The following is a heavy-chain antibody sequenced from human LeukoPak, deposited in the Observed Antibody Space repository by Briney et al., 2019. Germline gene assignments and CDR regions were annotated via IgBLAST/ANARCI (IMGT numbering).Heavy chain of an antibody. D-gene: IGHD3-3*01. CDR3: ARGPKHYDFWSGPTFYYYYMDV. J-gene: IGHJ6*03. CDR2: IIPIFGTA. V-gene: IGHV1-69*05. CDR1: GGTFSSYA. Sequence: ASVKVSCKASGGTFSSYAISWVRQAPGQGLEWMGGIIPIFGTANYAQKFQGRVTITTDESTSTAYMELSSLRSEDTAVYYCARGPKHYDFWSGPTFYYYYMDVWGKGTTITVSS.